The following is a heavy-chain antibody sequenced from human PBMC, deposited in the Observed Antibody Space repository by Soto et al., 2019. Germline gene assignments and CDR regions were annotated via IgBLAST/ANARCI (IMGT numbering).Heavy chain of an antibody. CDR2: IYYSGST. V-gene: IGHV4-39*01. J-gene: IGHJ4*02. CDR1: GGSISSSSYY. CDR3: ARQGGATRRYYFDY. Sequence: PSETVSLTCTVSGGSISSSSYYWGWIRQPPGKGLEWIGSIYYSGSTYYNPSLKSRVTISVDTSKNQFSLKLSSVTAADTAVYYCARQGGATRRYYFDYWGQGTLVTVPQ. D-gene: IGHD1-26*01.